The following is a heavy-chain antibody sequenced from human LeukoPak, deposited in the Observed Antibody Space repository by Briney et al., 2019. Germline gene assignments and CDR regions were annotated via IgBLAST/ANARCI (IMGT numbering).Heavy chain of an antibody. Sequence: SETLSLTCSVSGDSISDFYWNWIRQSPEKGLEWIGNIHYSGSSIYNPSLMSRVSMSIDTSMKQFFLKLTSVIAADTAVYYCVLAPNSNWFDFWGQGILVTVSS. CDR2: IHYSGSS. CDR3: VLAPNSNWFDF. V-gene: IGHV4-59*08. J-gene: IGHJ5*01. CDR1: GDSISDFY. D-gene: IGHD2-8*01.